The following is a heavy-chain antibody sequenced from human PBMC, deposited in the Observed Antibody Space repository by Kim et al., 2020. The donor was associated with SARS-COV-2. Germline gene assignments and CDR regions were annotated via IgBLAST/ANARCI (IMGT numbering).Heavy chain of an antibody. CDR2: LYSGGGT. J-gene: IGHJ4*02. D-gene: IGHD2-21*01. V-gene: IGHV3-53*01. CDR1: GFSVSSDY. CDR3: ARGGGAVRPGGY. Sequence: GGSLRLSCAASGFSVSSDYMSWVRQAPGKGLEWVSVLYSGGGTYYSGSVKGRFSISRDNSKNTLYLQMNSLRVDDTAVYFCARGGGAVRPGGYWGQGTLVTVSS.